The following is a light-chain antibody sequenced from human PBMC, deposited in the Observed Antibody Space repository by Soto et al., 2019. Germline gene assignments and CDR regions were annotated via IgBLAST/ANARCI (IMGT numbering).Light chain of an antibody. CDR3: QQYNNWPLT. CDR2: AAS. Sequence: ELVMTQSPATLSVSPGERATLSCRASQSVSSSYLAWYQQKPGQAPRLLIYAASTRATGIPARFSGSGSGTEFTLTISSLQSEDFAVDYCQQYNNWPLTFGQGTRLENK. V-gene: IGKV3D-15*01. CDR1: QSVSSSY. J-gene: IGKJ5*01.